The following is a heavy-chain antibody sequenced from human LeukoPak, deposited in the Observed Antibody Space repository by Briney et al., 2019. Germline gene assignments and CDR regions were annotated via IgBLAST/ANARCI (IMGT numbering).Heavy chain of an antibody. D-gene: IGHD6-13*01. CDR3: TRVRALAAAGTGARYFQD. V-gene: IGHV1-2*02. J-gene: IGHJ1*01. CDR1: GYTFSDYH. CDR2: SNPSSGGT. Sequence: DSVKVSCKASGYTFSDYHIHWLRQAPGQGLEWMGWSNPSSGGTNYAEKFHGRVTMTRDTSTNTAYMELSRLRSDDTAVYFCTRVRALAAAGTGARYFQDWGQGTLVTVSS.